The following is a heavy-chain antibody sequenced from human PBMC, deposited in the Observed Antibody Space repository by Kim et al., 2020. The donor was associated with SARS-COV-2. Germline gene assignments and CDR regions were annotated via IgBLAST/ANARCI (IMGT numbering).Heavy chain of an antibody. Sequence: SETLSLTCTVSGGSISSYYWSWIRQPPGKGLEWIGYIYYSGSTNYNPSLKSRVTISVDTSKNQFSLKLSSVTAADTAVYYCARRRRDCSSTSCYNWFDP. D-gene: IGHD2-2*01. V-gene: IGHV4-59*01. CDR3: ARRRRDCSSTSCYNWFDP. CDR1: GGSISSYY. J-gene: IGHJ5*02. CDR2: IYYSGST.